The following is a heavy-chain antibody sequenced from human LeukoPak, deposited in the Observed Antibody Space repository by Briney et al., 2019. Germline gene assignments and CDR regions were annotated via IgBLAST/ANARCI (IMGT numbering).Heavy chain of an antibody. D-gene: IGHD6-19*01. CDR2: IYSGGST. Sequence: SETLSLTCTVSGDSISNYYWSWIRQSPGTGLEWIGYIYSGGSTDYNPSLESRVTISIDTSKNQFSLKLRSVSAADTAVYYCARSPLIPSGWLGFDYWGQGTLVTVSS. CDR1: GDSISNYY. CDR3: ARSPLIPSGWLGFDY. V-gene: IGHV4-59*01. J-gene: IGHJ4*02.